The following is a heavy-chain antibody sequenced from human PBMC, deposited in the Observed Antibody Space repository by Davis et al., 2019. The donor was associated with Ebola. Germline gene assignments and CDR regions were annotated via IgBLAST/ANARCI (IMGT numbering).Heavy chain of an antibody. CDR3: ARRFSGWYLD. Sequence: MPSETLSLTCAVSGGSISSSNWWSWVRQPPGKGLEWIGYIYYSGSTNYNPSLKSRVTISVDTSKNQFSLKLNSVTAADTAVYYCARRFSGWYLDWGQGTLVTVSS. D-gene: IGHD6-19*01. J-gene: IGHJ4*02. CDR2: IYYSGST. V-gene: IGHV4-4*02. CDR1: GGSISSSNW.